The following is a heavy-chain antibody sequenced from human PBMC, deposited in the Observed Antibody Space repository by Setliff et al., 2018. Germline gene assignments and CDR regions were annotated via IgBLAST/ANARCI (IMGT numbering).Heavy chain of an antibody. J-gene: IGHJ4*02. CDR3: ARDEGYYDRSGYYRPLGY. CDR1: GGTFSSYA. D-gene: IGHD3-22*01. V-gene: IGHV1-69*13. Sequence: ASVKVSCKASGGTFSSYAISWVRQAPGQGLEWMGGIIPILGTANYAQKFQGRVTITADESTSTAYTELSSLRSEDTAVYHCARDEGYYDRSGYYRPLGYWGQGTLVTVSS. CDR2: IIPILGTA.